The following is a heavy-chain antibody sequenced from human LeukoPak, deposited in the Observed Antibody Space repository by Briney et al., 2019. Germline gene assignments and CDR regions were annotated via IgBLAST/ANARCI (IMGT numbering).Heavy chain of an antibody. J-gene: IGHJ4*02. CDR2: IYNSGST. CDR1: GVSVSSGSYY. D-gene: IGHD6-19*01. Sequence: SETLSLTCSVSGVSVSSGSYYWSWIRQPPGKGLEWIGYIYNSGSTNYNPPLKSRVTISVDTSKNQFSLKLNSVTAADTAVYYCAPLAVTGTGEDYWGQGNLVTVSS. V-gene: IGHV4-61*01. CDR3: APLAVTGTGEDY.